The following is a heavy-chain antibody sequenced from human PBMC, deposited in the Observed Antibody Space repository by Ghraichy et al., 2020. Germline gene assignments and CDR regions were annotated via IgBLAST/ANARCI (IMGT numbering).Heavy chain of an antibody. CDR3: ARGSSVVRFYYYAGLDV. CDR1: GFTFSSYS. V-gene: IGHV3-48*02. Sequence: GGSLRLSCVGSGFTFSSYSMNWVRQSPGKGLEWVSYITSSSRFVSYADSVKGRFTISRNNPQNSLYLEMSSLTDDDTAVYYCARGSSVVRFYYYAGLDVWGQGTTVTVYS. CDR2: ITSSSRFV. J-gene: IGHJ6*01. D-gene: IGHD4-23*01.